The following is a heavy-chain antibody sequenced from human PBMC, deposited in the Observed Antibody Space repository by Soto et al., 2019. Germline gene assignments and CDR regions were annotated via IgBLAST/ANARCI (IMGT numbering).Heavy chain of an antibody. J-gene: IGHJ3*02. CDR2: INHSGST. D-gene: IGHD6-19*01. Sequence: QVQLQQWGAGLLKPSETLSLTCAVYGGSFSGYYWSWIRQPPGKGLEWIGEINHSGSTNYNPSLNSRVTIAVDTSNNQFSLKLSSVTAADTAVYYCASSSGWYPGAFDIWGQGTMVTVSS. V-gene: IGHV4-34*01. CDR3: ASSSGWYPGAFDI. CDR1: GGSFSGYY.